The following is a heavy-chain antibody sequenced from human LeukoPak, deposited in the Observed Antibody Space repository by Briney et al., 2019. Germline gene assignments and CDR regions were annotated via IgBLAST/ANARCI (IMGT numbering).Heavy chain of an antibody. CDR3: ARDSYSGYDRLLN. CDR2: ISGSGART. V-gene: IGHV3-23*01. D-gene: IGHD5-12*01. Sequence: GGSLRLTCAASAFTFSSYAMSWVRQAPEKGLEWVSVISGSGARTYYADSVKGRFTISRDNSKNTLYLQMNSLRAEDTAVYYCARDSYSGYDRLLNWGQGTLVTVSS. J-gene: IGHJ4*02. CDR1: AFTFSSYA.